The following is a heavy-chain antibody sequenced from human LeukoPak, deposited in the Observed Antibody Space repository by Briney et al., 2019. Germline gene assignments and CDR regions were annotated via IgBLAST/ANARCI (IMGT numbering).Heavy chain of an antibody. CDR3: ARDVPYRGFDC. J-gene: IGHJ4*02. CDR1: GGSISSYY. D-gene: IGHD4-4*01. CDR2: IYYSGST. V-gene: IGHV4-59*01. Sequence: PSETLSLTCTVSGGSISSYYWSWIRQPPGKGLEWIGYIYYSGSTNYNPSLKSRVTISVDTSKNQFSLKLSSVTAADTAVYYCARDVPYRGFDCWGQGTLVTVSS.